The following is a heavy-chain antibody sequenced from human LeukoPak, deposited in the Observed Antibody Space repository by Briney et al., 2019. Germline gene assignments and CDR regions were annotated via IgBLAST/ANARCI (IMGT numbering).Heavy chain of an antibody. CDR1: GFTFSSYG. V-gene: IGHV3-30*02. CDR3: ASDIVATMGFDY. D-gene: IGHD5-12*01. CDR2: IRYDGSNK. Sequence: PGRSLRLSCAASGFTFSSYGMHWVRQAPGKGLEWVAFIRYDGSNKYYADSVKGRFTISRDNSKNTLYLQMNSLRAEDTAVYYCASDIVATMGFDYWGQGTLVTVSS. J-gene: IGHJ4*02.